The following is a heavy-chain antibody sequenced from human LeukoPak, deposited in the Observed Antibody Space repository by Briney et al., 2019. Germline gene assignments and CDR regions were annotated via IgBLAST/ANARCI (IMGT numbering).Heavy chain of an antibody. Sequence: KTSETLSLTCTVSGGSISSSSYYWGWIRQPPGKGLEWIGSIYYSGSTYYNPSLKTRVTISVDTSKNQFSLKLSSVTATDTAVYYCARAGLAEAHHFYGYWGQGTLVTVSS. CDR3: ARAGLAEAHHFYGY. CDR2: IYYSGST. D-gene: IGHD6-19*01. CDR1: GGSISSSSYY. J-gene: IGHJ4*02. V-gene: IGHV4-39*07.